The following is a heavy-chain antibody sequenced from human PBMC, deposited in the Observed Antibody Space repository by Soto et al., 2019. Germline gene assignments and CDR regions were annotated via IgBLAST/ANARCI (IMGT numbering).Heavy chain of an antibody. D-gene: IGHD2-2*01. J-gene: IGHJ6*02. CDR2: IYYSGST. V-gene: IGHV4-59*11. Sequence: EDLPVTYSVSGGSMSRHHWSGFRQPPGKGLEWIGYIYYSGSTNYNPSLKSRVTISVDTSKNQFSLKLSSVTAADTAVYYCAREGCISTSCYPPYYYDGMDVRGQGTTVT. CDR3: AREGCISTSCYPPYYYDGMDV. CDR1: GGSMSRHH.